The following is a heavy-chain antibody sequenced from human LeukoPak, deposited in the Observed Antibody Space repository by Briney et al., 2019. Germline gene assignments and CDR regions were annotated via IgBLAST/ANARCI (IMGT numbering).Heavy chain of an antibody. CDR2: VNPNSGGT. CDR1: GYTFTCSY. D-gene: IGHD3-22*01. Sequence: ASVKVSCKASGYTFTCSYMHWVRQAPGQGLEWMGWVNPNSGGTNYAQMFQGRVTMTRDTSISTAYMELSRLKSDDTAVYYCAKYYYDSYEGYYFDYWGQGTLVTVSS. V-gene: IGHV1-2*02. J-gene: IGHJ4*02. CDR3: AKYYYDSYEGYYFDY.